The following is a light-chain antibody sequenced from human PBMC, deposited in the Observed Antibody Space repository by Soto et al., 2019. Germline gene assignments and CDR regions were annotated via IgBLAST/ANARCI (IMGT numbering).Light chain of an antibody. Sequence: QSALAQPPSASGSPGQSVTMSCTGTSSDVGGYNFVPWYQQHPGKAPKLLIYEVIKRPSEVPDRFSGSKSGNTASLTVSGLQAEDEADYYCSSYGGSNNLLFGGGTKLTVL. CDR2: EVI. CDR3: SSYGGSNNLL. CDR1: SSDVGGYNF. J-gene: IGLJ2*01. V-gene: IGLV2-8*01.